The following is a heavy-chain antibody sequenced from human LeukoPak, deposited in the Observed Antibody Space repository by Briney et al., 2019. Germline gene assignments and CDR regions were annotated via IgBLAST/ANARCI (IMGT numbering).Heavy chain of an antibody. CDR3: ARDQAAAGPDYCYYYGMDV. J-gene: IGHJ6*02. Sequence: ASVKVSCKASGYTFTSYYMHWVRQAPGQGLEWMGIINPSGGSTSYAQKFQGRVTMTRDTSTSTVYMELSSLRSEDTAVYYCARDQAAAGPDYCYYYGMDVWGQGTTVTVSS. D-gene: IGHD6-13*01. CDR1: GYTFTSYY. V-gene: IGHV1-46*01. CDR2: INPSGGST.